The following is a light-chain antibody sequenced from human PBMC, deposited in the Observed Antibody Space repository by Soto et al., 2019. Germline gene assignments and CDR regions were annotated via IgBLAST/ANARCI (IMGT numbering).Light chain of an antibody. V-gene: IGKV3-11*01. CDR1: QSVSNY. CDR2: DAA. J-gene: IGKJ3*01. Sequence: EIVLTQSRATLSLSPGERATLSCRASQSVSNYLAWYQQKPGQAPRLLIYDAANRATGIPARISGSGSGTDFTLTISSLEPEDFAIYYCQQRSNWPPRFTFGPGTKVDIK. CDR3: QQRSNWPPRFT.